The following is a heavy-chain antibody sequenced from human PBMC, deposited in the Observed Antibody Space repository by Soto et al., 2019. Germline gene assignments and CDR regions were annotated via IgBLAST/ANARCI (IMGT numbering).Heavy chain of an antibody. CDR3: ASDMSTT. CDR1: GYIFTSYY. CDR2: INPFDGSR. J-gene: IGHJ1*01. Sequence: GASVKVSCKASGYIFTSYYIHWVRQAPGQGLEWMGWINPFDGSRMFAQSFQGRVTMTRDTSINTAYMELTNLRSEDTAIYYCASDMSTTWG. D-gene: IGHD2-2*01. V-gene: IGHV1-46*01.